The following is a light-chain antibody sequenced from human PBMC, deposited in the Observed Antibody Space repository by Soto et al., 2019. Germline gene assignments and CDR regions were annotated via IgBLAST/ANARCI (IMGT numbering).Light chain of an antibody. J-gene: IGLJ1*01. CDR3: NSYTSTSTXV. V-gene: IGLV2-14*03. CDR1: SSDVGGFNY. CDR2: DVT. Sequence: QSVLTQPASVSGSPGQSSTISCTGTSSDVGGFNYVSWYQQHPGKAPKLMIYDVTNRPSGVSYRFSGSKSGNTASLTISGLQAEDEADYYCNSYTSTSTXVFGTGTKVTVL.